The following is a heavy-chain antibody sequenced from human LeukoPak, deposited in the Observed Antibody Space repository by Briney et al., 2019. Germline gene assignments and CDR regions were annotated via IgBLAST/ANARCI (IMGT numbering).Heavy chain of an antibody. CDR3: AYLTTDAFDI. D-gene: IGHD4-17*01. Sequence: SETLSLTCAVYDGSCSGYYWSWIRQPPGKGLEWIGEINHSGSTNYNPSLKSRVTISVDTSKNQFSLKLSSVTAADTAVYYCAYLTTDAFDIWGQGIMVTVSS. CDR1: DGSCSGYY. J-gene: IGHJ3*02. CDR2: INHSGST. V-gene: IGHV4-34*01.